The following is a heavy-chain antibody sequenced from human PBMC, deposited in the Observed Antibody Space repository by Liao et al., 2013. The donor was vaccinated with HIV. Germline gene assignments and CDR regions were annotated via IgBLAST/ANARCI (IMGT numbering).Heavy chain of an antibody. V-gene: IGHV4-39*07. CDR1: GGSISSSSYY. J-gene: IGHJ2*01. CDR3: ARQAMTTVVTPYWYFDL. Sequence: QVQLHQWGPGLVKPSETLSLTCTVSGGSISSSSYYWGWIRQPPGKGLEWIGSIYYSGSTYYNPSLKSRVTISVDTSKNQFSLKLNSVTAADTAVYYCARQAMTTVVTPYWYFDLWGRGTLVTVSS. D-gene: IGHD4-23*01. CDR2: IYYSGST.